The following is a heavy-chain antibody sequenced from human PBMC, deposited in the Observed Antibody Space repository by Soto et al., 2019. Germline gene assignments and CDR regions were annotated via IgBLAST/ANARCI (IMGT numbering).Heavy chain of an antibody. Sequence: SDTLSLTCTLSGGSTSGYYWSWIRQPPGKGLEWIAYILYSGSTNYNPSLKSRVSISVDTSKNQFSLKLSSVTAADTAVYYCARSDGRYWGQGTLVTVS. CDR3: ARSDGRY. V-gene: IGHV4-59*07. CDR1: GGSTSGYY. CDR2: ILYSGST. J-gene: IGHJ4*02.